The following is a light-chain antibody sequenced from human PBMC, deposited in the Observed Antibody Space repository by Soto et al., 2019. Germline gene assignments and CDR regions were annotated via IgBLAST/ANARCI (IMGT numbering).Light chain of an antibody. V-gene: IGKV1-5*01. Sequence: DIQMTQSPSTLSASVGDRVTITCRASQVISTWLAWYQQKPVKAPNLLIYHASRLESGVPSRFSGSGSGTEFTLTISSLQPDDFATYYCQQYNSYSWTFGQGTKVEIK. J-gene: IGKJ1*01. CDR3: QQYNSYSWT. CDR2: HAS. CDR1: QVISTW.